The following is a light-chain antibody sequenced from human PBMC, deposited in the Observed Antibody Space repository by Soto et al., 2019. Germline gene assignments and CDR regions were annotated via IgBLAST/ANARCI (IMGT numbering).Light chain of an antibody. CDR2: DAS. J-gene: IGKJ4*01. Sequence: EIVLTQSPATLSLSPGERATLSCRASQSVSSYLAWYQQKPGQAPMLLIYDASNRATGIPARFSGSGSGIAFTLTISSLEPEDFAVYYCQQRSKWPLTFGGGTKVEIK. CDR3: QQRSKWPLT. CDR1: QSVSSY. V-gene: IGKV3-11*01.